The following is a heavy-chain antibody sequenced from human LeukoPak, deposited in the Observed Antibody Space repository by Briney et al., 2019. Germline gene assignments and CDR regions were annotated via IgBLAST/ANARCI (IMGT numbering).Heavy chain of an antibody. V-gene: IGHV1-2*02. CDR3: ARDLSYSGSGISYFDF. J-gene: IGHJ4*02. D-gene: IGHD3-10*01. CDR1: GYTFTGYY. CDR2: INPNSGGT. Sequence: ASVKVSCKASGYTFTGYYTHWVRQAPGQGLEWMGWINPNSGGTNYAQKFQDRVTMTRDTSISTAYMELSRLRSDDAAVYYCARDLSYSGSGISYFDFWGQGTLVTVSS.